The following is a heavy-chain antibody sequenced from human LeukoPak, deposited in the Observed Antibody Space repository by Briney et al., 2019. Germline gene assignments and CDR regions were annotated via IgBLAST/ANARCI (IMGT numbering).Heavy chain of an antibody. V-gene: IGHV4-34*01. CDR1: GGSFSGYY. CDR3: ARGLVAAAIFRSYWYFDL. CDR2: INHSGST. D-gene: IGHD6-13*01. J-gene: IGHJ2*01. Sequence: SETLSLTCAVYGGSFSGYYWSWIRQPPGEGLEWIGEINHSGSTNYNPSLKSRVTISVDTSKNQFSLKLSSVTAADTAVYYCARGLVAAAIFRSYWYFDLWGRGTLVTVSS.